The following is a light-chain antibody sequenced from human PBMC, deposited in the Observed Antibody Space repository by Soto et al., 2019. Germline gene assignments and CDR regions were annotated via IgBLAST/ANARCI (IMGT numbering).Light chain of an antibody. CDR3: SSYTSSSTVV. CDR1: SSDVGGYNY. V-gene: IGLV2-14*01. J-gene: IGLJ2*01. Sequence: QSVLTQPASVSRSPGEWITIYCTGTSSDVGGYNYVSWYQQHPGKAPKLMIYDVSNRPSGVSNRFSGSKSGNTASLTISGLQAEDEADYYCSSYTSSSTVVFGAGTQLTVL. CDR2: DVS.